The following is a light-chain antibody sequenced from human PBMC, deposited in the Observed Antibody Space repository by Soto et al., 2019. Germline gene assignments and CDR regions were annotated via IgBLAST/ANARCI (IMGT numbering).Light chain of an antibody. CDR2: DVS. CDR1: SSDVGGYNY. CDR3: CSYAGSFTRV. Sequence: QPLLTQPRSVSGSPGQSVTISCTGTSSDVGGYNYVSWYQQHPGKAPKLMIYDVSKRPSGVPDRFSGSKSGNTASLTISGLQAEDEADYYCCSYAGSFTRVFGGGTKLTVL. V-gene: IGLV2-11*01. J-gene: IGLJ2*01.